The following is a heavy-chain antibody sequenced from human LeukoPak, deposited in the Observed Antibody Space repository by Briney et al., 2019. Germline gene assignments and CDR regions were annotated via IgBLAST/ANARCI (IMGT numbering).Heavy chain of an antibody. J-gene: IGHJ5*02. D-gene: IGHD2-2*01. CDR2: ISSSSSTI. CDR1: GFTFSSYS. Sequence: GGSLRLSCAASGFTFSSYSMNWVRQAPGKGLEWASYISSSSSTIYYADSVKGRFTISRDNAKNPLYLQMNSLRAEDTAVYYCARDRTVPGVPYNWFDPWGQGTLVIVSS. CDR3: ARDRTVPGVPYNWFDP. V-gene: IGHV3-48*01.